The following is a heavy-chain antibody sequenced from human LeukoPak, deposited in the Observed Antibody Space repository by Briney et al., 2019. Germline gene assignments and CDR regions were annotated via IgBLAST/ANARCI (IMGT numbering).Heavy chain of an antibody. J-gene: IGHJ4*02. CDR2: VYYSGST. V-gene: IGHV4-39*01. Sequence: PSETLSLTCTVSGGSISSSSYYWGWIRQPPGKGLEWIGSVYYSGSTHYNPSLKSRVTISADTSKNQFSLRLSSVTAADTALYYCARRQDRVLPSFDSWGQGTLVTVSS. CDR3: ARRQDRVLPSFDS. D-gene: IGHD4/OR15-4a*01. CDR1: GGSISSSSYY.